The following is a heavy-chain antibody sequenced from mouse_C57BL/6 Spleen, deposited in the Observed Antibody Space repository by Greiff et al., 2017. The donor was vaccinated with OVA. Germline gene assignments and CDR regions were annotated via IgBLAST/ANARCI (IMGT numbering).Heavy chain of an antibody. CDR3: ARLLRSYYAMDY. J-gene: IGHJ4*01. CDR2: IYPGSGST. V-gene: IGHV1-55*01. Sequence: VQLQQPGAELVKPGASVKLSCKASGSPFTGYWIPWVKQRPGQGLRGIGDIYPGSGSTNYNEKFKSKATLTVDTSSSTAYMQLSSLTSEDSAVYYCARLLRSYYAMDYWGQGTSVTVSS. D-gene: IGHD1-1*01. CDR1: GSPFTGYW.